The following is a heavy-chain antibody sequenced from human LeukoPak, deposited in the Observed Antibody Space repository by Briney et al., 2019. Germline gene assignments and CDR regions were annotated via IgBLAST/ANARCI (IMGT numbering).Heavy chain of an antibody. CDR2: IIPIFGTA. V-gene: IGHV1-69*13. D-gene: IGHD3-10*01. J-gene: IGHJ6*02. CDR1: GGTFSSYA. Sequence: SVKVSCKASGGTFSSYAISWVRQAPGQGLEWMGGIIPIFGTANYAQKFQGRVTITADESTSTAYMELSSLRSEDTAVYYCARGRVLLWFGELFYYYYGMDVWGQGTTVTVSS. CDR3: ARGRVLLWFGELFYYYYGMDV.